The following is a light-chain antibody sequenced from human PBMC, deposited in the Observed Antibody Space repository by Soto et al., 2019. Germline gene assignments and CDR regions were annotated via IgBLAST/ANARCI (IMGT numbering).Light chain of an antibody. CDR2: TNT. J-gene: IGLJ2*01. V-gene: IGLV1-44*01. CDR3: AAWDDTLNGVV. Sequence: QLVLTQPPSASGTPGQSVTMSCSGSSSNFGRHTVSWYQQLPGTAPRLLIYTNTQRPSGVPDRFSGSKSGNSASLTISGLQSDDEAFYHCAAWDDTLNGVVFGGGTKLTVL. CDR1: SSNFGRHT.